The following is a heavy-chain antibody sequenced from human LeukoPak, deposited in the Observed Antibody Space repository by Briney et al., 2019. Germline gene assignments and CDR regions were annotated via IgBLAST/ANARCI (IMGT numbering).Heavy chain of an antibody. V-gene: IGHV4-39*07. CDR3: ARDQGNVDSSGWYFVGNAFDL. J-gene: IGHJ3*01. D-gene: IGHD6-19*01. CDR2: IYYSGNT. Sequence: SETLSLTCTVSGGSISSNLYYWGWIRQPLGKGLEWIGSIYYSGNTYYNPSLKSRVTISLDTSKNQFSLNLNSVTAADTAVYYCARDQGNVDSSGWYFVGNAFDLWGQGTMVTVSS. CDR1: GGSISSNLYY.